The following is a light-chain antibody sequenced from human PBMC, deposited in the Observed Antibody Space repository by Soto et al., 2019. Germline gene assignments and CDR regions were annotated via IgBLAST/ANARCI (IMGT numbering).Light chain of an antibody. Sequence: EIVLTQSPDILSLSPGERATLSCRASQGVSSYLAWYQQKPGQAPRLLIYDASNRATGIPARFSGSESGTDFTLTISSLEPEDFAVYYCQQRSNWPGTFGQGTKVDIK. CDR3: QQRSNWPGT. CDR1: QGVSSY. V-gene: IGKV3-11*01. CDR2: DAS. J-gene: IGKJ1*01.